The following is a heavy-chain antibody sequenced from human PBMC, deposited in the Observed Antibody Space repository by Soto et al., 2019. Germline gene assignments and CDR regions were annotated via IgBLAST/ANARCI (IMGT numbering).Heavy chain of an antibody. CDR3: ADLFAGFEI. CDR1: GFTFSSHW. CDR2: ITSDGSSA. Sequence: EVQVVESGGDLVQPGGSLRLSCVASGFTFSSHWMHWVRQAPGKGLVWVAHITSDGSSATYADSVKGRFTISRDNAKNTLYLQMNTLRVEDTAVYYCADLFAGFEIWGQGTMVTVSS. J-gene: IGHJ3*02. D-gene: IGHD3-10*02. V-gene: IGHV3-74*01.